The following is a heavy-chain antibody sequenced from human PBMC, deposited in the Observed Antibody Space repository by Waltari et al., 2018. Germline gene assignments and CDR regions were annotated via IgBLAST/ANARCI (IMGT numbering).Heavy chain of an antibody. CDR1: GGSFTSSSG. D-gene: IGHD3-9*01. J-gene: IGHJ4*02. V-gene: IGHV4-4*02. CDR3: ATRDILNGAPF. Sequence: QVQLQESGPVLLKPSGPLSLTCAGSGGSFTSSSGWNCVRQPTGKGLERIWDIYYRGSTNYKSSLTSVATTSLDASKNTFSLQVTAGTDADTAVYYRATRDILNGAPFWGQGTLVTVSS. CDR2: IYYRGST.